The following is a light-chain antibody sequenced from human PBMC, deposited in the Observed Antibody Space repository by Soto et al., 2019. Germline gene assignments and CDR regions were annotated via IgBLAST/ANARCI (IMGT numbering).Light chain of an antibody. V-gene: IGKV1-27*01. J-gene: IGKJ1*01. CDR1: QGISNY. Sequence: DIQMTQSPSSLSASVGDRVTITCRASQGISNYLAWYQQKPGKVPRHLIYAASTLQSGVASRFSGSGSGTDFTLTISSLQPEDVATYYCQKYNSALWTFGQGTKVEIK. CDR2: AAS. CDR3: QKYNSALWT.